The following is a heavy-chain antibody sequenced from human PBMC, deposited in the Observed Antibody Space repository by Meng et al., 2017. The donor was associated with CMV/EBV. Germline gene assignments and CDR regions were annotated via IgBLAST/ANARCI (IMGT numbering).Heavy chain of an antibody. CDR2: IYSSGGT. Sequence: TVSGGYIRSYYWSWIRQPAGKGLEWIGRIYSSGGTNYKSSLKSRVTMSVDTSRNQFSLKLSSVTAADTAVYYCARTDCSSTSCYLNYWGQGTLVTVSS. J-gene: IGHJ4*02. CDR1: GGYIRSYY. D-gene: IGHD2-2*01. V-gene: IGHV4-4*07. CDR3: ARTDCSSTSCYLNY.